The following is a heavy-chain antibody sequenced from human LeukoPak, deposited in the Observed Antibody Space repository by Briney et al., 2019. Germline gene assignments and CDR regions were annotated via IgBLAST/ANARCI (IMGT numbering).Heavy chain of an antibody. CDR2: IYYSGST. J-gene: IGHJ2*01. D-gene: IGHD5-18*01. CDR3: AREHLSVRPGVGAYSYGFRGYFDL. CDR1: GGSISSYY. V-gene: IGHV4-59*01. Sequence: PSETLSLTCSVSGGSISSYYWSWIRQPPGKGLEWIGYIYYSGSTNSNPSLKSRVTISVDTSKNQFSLKLSSVTAADTAVYYCAREHLSVRPGVGAYSYGFRGYFDLWGRGTLVTVSS.